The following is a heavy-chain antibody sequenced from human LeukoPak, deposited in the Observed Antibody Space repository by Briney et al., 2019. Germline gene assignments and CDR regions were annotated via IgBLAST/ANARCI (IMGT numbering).Heavy chain of an antibody. J-gene: IGHJ4*02. CDR2: IYYSGST. Sequence: SETLSLTCTVSGGSISSYYWSWIRQPPGKGLEWIGYIYYSGSTNYNPSLKSRVTISVDTSKNQFSLKLSSVTAADTAVDYCARGAAAAGTNYWGQGTLVTVSS. CDR1: GGSISSYY. V-gene: IGHV4-59*01. CDR3: ARGAAAAGTNY. D-gene: IGHD6-13*01.